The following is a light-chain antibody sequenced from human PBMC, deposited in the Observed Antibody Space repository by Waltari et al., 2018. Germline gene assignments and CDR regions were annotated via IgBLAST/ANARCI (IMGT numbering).Light chain of an antibody. CDR3: ASWDDSLNGHWV. CDR2: RND. J-gene: IGLJ3*02. CDR1: SSNPGTNV. V-gene: IGLV1-44*01. Sequence: QSVLTQPPSASGTPGQRVTISCSGTSSNPGTNVVNWYQQVPGTAPQLLIYRNDLRPSGVPDRFSASKSGTSASLAISGLQSEDEAEYYCASWDDSLNGHWVFGGGTKVTVL.